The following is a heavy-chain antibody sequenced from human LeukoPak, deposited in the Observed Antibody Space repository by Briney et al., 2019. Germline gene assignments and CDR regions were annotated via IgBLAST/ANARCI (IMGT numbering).Heavy chain of an antibody. Sequence: ASVKVSCKASGYTFTGYYMHWVRQAPGQGLEWMGWINPNSGGTNYAQKFQGRVTTTRDMSTSTVYMELSSLRSEDTAVYYCARGDGVVVAADDYWGQGTLVTVSS. CDR1: GYTFTGYY. CDR3: ARGDGVVVAADDY. CDR2: INPNSGGT. V-gene: IGHV1-2*02. J-gene: IGHJ4*02. D-gene: IGHD2-15*01.